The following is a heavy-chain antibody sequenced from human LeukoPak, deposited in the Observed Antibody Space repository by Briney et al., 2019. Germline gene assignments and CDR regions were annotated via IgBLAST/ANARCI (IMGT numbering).Heavy chain of an antibody. D-gene: IGHD4-17*01. CDR3: ARSHGGPTVTTTYYYYGMDV. CDR2: ILYGGNT. V-gene: IGHV4-59*12. Sequence: SETLSLTCTVSSGSISGYYWSWIRQPPGKGLECIGYILYGGNTNYNPSLKSRVTISVDTSKNQFSLKLSSVTAADTAVYYCARSHGGPTVTTTYYYYGMDVWGQGTTVTVSS. CDR1: SGSISGYY. J-gene: IGHJ6*02.